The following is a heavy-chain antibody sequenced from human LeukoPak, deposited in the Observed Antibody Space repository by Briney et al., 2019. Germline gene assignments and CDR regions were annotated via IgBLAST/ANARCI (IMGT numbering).Heavy chain of an antibody. Sequence: GGSLRLSCAASGFTFSSYAISWVRQAPGKGLEWVSAISGSGGSTYYADSVKGRFTISRDNSKNTLYLQMNSLRAEDTAVYYCAKENGGLRFLEWSPNGMDVWGQRTTVTVSS. D-gene: IGHD3-3*01. CDR3: AKENGGLRFLEWSPNGMDV. CDR2: ISGSGGST. V-gene: IGHV3-23*01. CDR1: GFTFSSYA. J-gene: IGHJ6*02.